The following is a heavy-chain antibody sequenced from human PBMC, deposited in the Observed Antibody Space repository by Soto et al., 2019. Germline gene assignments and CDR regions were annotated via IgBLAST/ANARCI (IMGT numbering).Heavy chain of an antibody. J-gene: IGHJ4*02. Sequence: GGSLRLSCAASGFTFSSYAMSWVRQAPGKGLEWVSAISGSGGSTYYADSVKGRFTISRDNSKNTLYLQMNSLRAEDTAVYYCAKDPFEIQLGPKYFFYSWGQGPLVPVSS. V-gene: IGHV3-23*01. D-gene: IGHD5-18*01. CDR3: AKDPFEIQLGPKYFFYS. CDR1: GFTFSSYA. CDR2: ISGSGGST.